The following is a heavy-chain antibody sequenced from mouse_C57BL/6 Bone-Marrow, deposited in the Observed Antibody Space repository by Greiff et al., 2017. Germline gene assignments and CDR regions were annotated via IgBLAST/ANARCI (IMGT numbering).Heavy chain of an antibody. Sequence: VQLQQSGAELVKPGASVKMSCKASGYTFTSYWITWVKQRPGQGLEWIGDIYPGSGSTNYNEKFKSKATLTVDTSSSTDYMQLSSLTSEDSAVYYGARPYYSNYWYFDVWGTGTTVTVSS. CDR2: IYPGSGST. J-gene: IGHJ1*03. CDR3: ARPYYSNYWYFDV. D-gene: IGHD2-5*01. V-gene: IGHV1-55*01. CDR1: GYTFTSYW.